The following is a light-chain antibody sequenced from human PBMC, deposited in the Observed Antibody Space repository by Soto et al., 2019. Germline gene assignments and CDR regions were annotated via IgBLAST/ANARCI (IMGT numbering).Light chain of an antibody. V-gene: IGKV1-5*01. Sequence: DIQMTQSRSSLSASVGGRLTITCRASQSISSYLNWYQQKPGKAPKLVVYAASSLESGVPSRFSGSGSGTEFTLTISRLQHDDFATYYCQQYNSYSPTFGQGTKVDIK. CDR3: QQYNSYSPT. CDR1: QSISSY. CDR2: AAS. J-gene: IGKJ1*01.